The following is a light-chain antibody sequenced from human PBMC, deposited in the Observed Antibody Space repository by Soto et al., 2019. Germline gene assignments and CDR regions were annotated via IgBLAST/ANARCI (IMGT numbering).Light chain of an antibody. J-gene: IGKJ3*01. CDR2: GAS. V-gene: IGKV3-20*01. CDR1: QSINNRY. CDR3: QQFGSSPGFT. Sequence: EIVLTQSPGTLSLSPGERATLSCRASQSINNRYLAWYQQKPGQAPRLLIDGASSRATGIPDRFSGSGSGTDFTLTISRLEPEDFAVYYCQQFGSSPGFTFGPGTKVDMK.